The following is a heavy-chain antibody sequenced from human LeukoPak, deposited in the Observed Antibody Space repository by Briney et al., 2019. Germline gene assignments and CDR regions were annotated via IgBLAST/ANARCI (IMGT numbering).Heavy chain of an antibody. V-gene: IGHV4-59*01. Sequence: SETLSLTCTVSDGSISSYYWSWIRQPPGKGLEWIAYIYYSGSTNYNPSLKSRVTISIDTSKNQFSLKVSSVTAADTAVYYCARRVGDKDYFDYWGQGTLVTVSS. CDR2: IYYSGST. CDR1: DGSISSYY. D-gene: IGHD1-26*01. CDR3: ARRVGDKDYFDY. J-gene: IGHJ4*02.